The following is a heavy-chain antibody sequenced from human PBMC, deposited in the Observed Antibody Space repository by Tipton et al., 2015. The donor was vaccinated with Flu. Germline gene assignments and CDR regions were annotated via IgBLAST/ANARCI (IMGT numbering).Heavy chain of an antibody. V-gene: IGHV3-30*18. CDR2: ISYDGSNE. CDR1: GFTFNTYG. D-gene: IGHD2-2*01. Sequence: SLRLSCAASGFTFNTYGMHWVRQAPGKGLDWVAGISYDGSNEYFADSVKGRFTISRDNSKSTLYLQMNSLRLDDTAVYYCAKDPTPSGDLLVGNWFDPWGQGTLVTVSS. CDR3: AKDPTPSGDLLVGNWFDP. J-gene: IGHJ5*02.